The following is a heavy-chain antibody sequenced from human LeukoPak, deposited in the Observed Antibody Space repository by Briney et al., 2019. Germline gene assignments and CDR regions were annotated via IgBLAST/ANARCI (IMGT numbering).Heavy chain of an antibody. J-gene: IGHJ4*02. D-gene: IGHD1-26*01. CDR2: IKQDGSEK. Sequence: GGSLRLSCAASGFSFGSYAMSWVRQAAGKGLEWVANIKQDGSEKNYVDSVKGRFTISRDNAKNSLYLQMNSLRAEDTALYYCASGYTGNLYWGQGTLVTVSS. V-gene: IGHV3-7*01. CDR3: ASGYTGNLY. CDR1: GFSFGSYA.